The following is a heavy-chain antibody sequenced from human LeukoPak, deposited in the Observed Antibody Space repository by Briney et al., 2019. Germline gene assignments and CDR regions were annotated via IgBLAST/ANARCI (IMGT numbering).Heavy chain of an antibody. CDR3: ARESSTGDFDY. CDR1: VYTFTGYY. D-gene: IGHD3-10*01. J-gene: IGHJ4*02. V-gene: IGHV1-2*02. CDR2: INPNSGGT. Sequence: RASVKVSCKASVYTFTGYYMHWVRQAPGQGLEWMGWINPNSGGTNYAQKFQGRVTMTRDTSISTAYMELSRLRSDDTAVYYCARESSTGDFDYWGQGTLVTVSS.